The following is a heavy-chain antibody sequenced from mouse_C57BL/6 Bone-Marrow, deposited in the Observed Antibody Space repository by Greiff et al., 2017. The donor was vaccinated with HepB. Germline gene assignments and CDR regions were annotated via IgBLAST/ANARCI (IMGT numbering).Heavy chain of an antibody. J-gene: IGHJ4*01. Sequence: EVNVVESGGGLVQSGRSLRLSCATSGFTFSDFYMEWVRQAPGKGLEWIAASRNKANDYTTEYSASVKGRFIVSRDTSQSILYPQMNALRAEDTAIYYCARDEGGPAMDYWGQGTSVTVSS. CDR1: GFTFSDFY. V-gene: IGHV7-1*01. CDR2: SRNKANDYTT. CDR3: ARDEGGPAMDY.